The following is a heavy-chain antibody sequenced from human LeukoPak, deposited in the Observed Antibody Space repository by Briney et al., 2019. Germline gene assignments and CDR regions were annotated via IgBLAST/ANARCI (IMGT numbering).Heavy chain of an antibody. D-gene: IGHD5-24*01. CDR1: GFTFTNYA. J-gene: IGHJ4*02. Sequence: GGSLRLSCAASGFTFTNYAMNWVRQAPGKGLEWVSAISGSGGSSSYADSVRGRFTISRDNSNNMLYLQMNSLRAEDTTVYYCAKPLRDAGSFNYPYFDFWGQGTLVTVSS. V-gene: IGHV3-23*01. CDR2: ISGSGGSS. CDR3: AKPLRDAGSFNYPYFDF.